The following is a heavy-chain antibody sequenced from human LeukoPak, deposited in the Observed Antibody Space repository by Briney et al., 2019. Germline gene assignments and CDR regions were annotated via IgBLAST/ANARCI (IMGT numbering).Heavy chain of an antibody. Sequence: SETLSLTCTVSGDSMTSSNHYWVWIRQPPGKGLEWIGSIYYGGSTYYNPSLKSRVTISQDTSKNQFSLKVNTVTAADTAVYHCARRSHCTGDSCYPVWGQGATVTVSS. CDR1: GDSMTSSNHY. J-gene: IGHJ6*02. CDR2: IYYGGST. D-gene: IGHD2-15*01. V-gene: IGHV4-39*01. CDR3: ARRSHCTGDSCYPV.